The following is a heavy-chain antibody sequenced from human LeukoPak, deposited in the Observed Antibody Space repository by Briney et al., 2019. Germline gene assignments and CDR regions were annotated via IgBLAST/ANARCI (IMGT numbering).Heavy chain of an antibody. J-gene: IGHJ4*02. V-gene: IGHV1-8*01. CDR3: ARGVPYCSSTSCYAPDY. D-gene: IGHD2-2*01. Sequence: ASVTVSCKASGYTFTSYDINWVRQAPGQGLEWMGWMNPNSGNTGYAQKFQGRVTMTRNTSISTAYMELSSLRSEDTAVYYCARGVPYCSSTSCYAPDYWGQGTLVTVSS. CDR1: GYTFTSYD. CDR2: MNPNSGNT.